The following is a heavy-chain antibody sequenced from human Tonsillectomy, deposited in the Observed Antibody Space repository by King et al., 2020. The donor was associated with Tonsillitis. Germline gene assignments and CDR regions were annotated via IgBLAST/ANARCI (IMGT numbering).Heavy chain of an antibody. V-gene: IGHV4-61*02. Sequence: VQLQESGPGLVKPSQTLSLTCNVSGGSISSGSYYWSWIRQPAGRGLEWIGRIYSSGSTNYNPSLEGRVTMSVDTSKNQFSLKLTSVTAADTAVYYCSSGDDILTGGSVFDPWGQGTLVTVSS. J-gene: IGHJ5*02. D-gene: IGHD3-9*01. CDR2: IYSSGST. CDR1: GGSISSGSYY. CDR3: SSGDDILTGGSVFDP.